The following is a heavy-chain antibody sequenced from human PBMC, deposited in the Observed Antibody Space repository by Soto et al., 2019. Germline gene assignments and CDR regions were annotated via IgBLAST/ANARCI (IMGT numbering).Heavy chain of an antibody. J-gene: IGHJ5*02. D-gene: IGHD6-13*01. CDR3: ARDHSISSSGAWWLDP. Sequence: EASVKVSCKASGYTFTSNYIHWVRRAPGQGLEWMGTINPSGGNTNYAQKFQGRVTMTRDTSTSTVYMDLRSLTSEDTAVYYCARDHSISSSGAWWLDPWGQGTLVTVSS. CDR2: INPSGGNT. V-gene: IGHV1-46*01. CDR1: GYTFTSNY.